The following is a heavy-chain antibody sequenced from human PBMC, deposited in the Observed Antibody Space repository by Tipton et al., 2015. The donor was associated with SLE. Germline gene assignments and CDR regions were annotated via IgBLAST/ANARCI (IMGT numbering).Heavy chain of an antibody. Sequence: TLSLTCAVSGYSISSGYYWGWIRQPPGKGLEWIGSIYHSGSTYYNPSFKSRVTISVDTSKNQFSLKLSSVTAADTAVYYCASSTVSRTYDAFDIWGQGTMVTVSS. J-gene: IGHJ3*02. CDR3: ASSTVSRTYDAFDI. CDR2: IYHSGST. CDR1: GYSISSGYY. D-gene: IGHD4-17*01. V-gene: IGHV4-38-2*01.